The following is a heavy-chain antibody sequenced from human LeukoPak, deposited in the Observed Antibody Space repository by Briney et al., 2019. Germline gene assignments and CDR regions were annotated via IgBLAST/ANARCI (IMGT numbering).Heavy chain of an antibody. V-gene: IGHV4-34*01. CDR2: INHSGST. D-gene: IGHD4-4*01. CDR1: GGSFSGYY. J-gene: IGHJ4*02. CDR3: ATTRPLTTVTTFDY. Sequence: SETLSLTCAVYGGSFSGYYWSWIRQPPGKGLEWIGEINHSGSTNYNPSLKSRVTISVDTSKNQVSLKLSSVTAAHTAVYYCATTRPLTTVTTFDYWGQGTLVTVSS.